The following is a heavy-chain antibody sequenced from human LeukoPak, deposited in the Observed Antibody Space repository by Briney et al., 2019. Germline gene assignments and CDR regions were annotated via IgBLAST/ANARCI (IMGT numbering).Heavy chain of an antibody. J-gene: IGHJ3*02. V-gene: IGHV4-4*02. Sequence: SETLSLTCAVSGGSISSSNWWSWVRQPPGKGLEWIGEIYHSGSTNYNPSLKSRVTISVDKSKNQFSLKLSSVTAADTAVYYCARVPRHQLLSSSPSGAFDIWGQGTMVTVSS. CDR3: ARVPRHQLLSSSPSGAFDI. CDR1: GGSISSSNW. D-gene: IGHD2-2*01. CDR2: IYHSGST.